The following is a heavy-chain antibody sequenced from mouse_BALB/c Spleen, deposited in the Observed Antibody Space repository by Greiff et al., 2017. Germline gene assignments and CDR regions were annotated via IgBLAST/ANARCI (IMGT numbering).Heavy chain of an antibody. CDR3: ARENYYGSSSAWFAY. CDR2: INPYNDGT. D-gene: IGHD1-1*01. V-gene: IGHV1-14*01. J-gene: IGHJ3*01. CDR1: GYTFTSYV. Sequence: EVQLQQSGPELVKPGASVKMSCKASGYTFTSYVMHWVKQKPGQGLEWIGYINPYNDGTKYNEKFKGKATLTSDKSSSTAYMELSSLTSEDSAVYYCARENYYGSSSAWFAYWGQGTLVTVSA.